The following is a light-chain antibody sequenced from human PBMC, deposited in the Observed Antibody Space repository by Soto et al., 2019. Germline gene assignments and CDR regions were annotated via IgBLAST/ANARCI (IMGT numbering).Light chain of an antibody. CDR1: QSILFSSNNKNY. CDR3: QQYYSTPVT. CDR2: WAS. J-gene: IGKJ4*01. V-gene: IGKV4-1*01. Sequence: DIVMTQSPDSLAVSLGERATINCKSSQSILFSSNNKNYLTWYQQKPGQPPKPLIYWASTRESGVPDRFSGSGSGTDFTLTISSLQAEDEAVYFCQQYYSTPVTFGGGTKVEIK.